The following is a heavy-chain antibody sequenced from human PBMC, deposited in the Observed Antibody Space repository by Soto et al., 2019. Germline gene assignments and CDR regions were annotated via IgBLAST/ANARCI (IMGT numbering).Heavy chain of an antibody. J-gene: IGHJ6*02. CDR2: IIPVFGTT. CDR3: ATSSPYIVVRKPTGNQDYYGMDV. Sequence: QVQLVQSGAEVKKPGSSVKVFCKASGGTFSNYTISWVRQAPGQGLEWMGGIIPVFGTTDYEQKFQCRVTITAEGSTSTAYMKMSSLRSADTAMYYCATSSPYIVVRKPTGNQDYYGMDVWGQGTTVTVSS. CDR1: GGTFSNYT. D-gene: IGHD2-2*01. V-gene: IGHV1-69*01.